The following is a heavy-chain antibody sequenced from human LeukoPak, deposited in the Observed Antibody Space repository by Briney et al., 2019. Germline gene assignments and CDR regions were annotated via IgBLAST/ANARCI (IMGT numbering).Heavy chain of an antibody. CDR2: IRQDGSEK. CDR1: GFIFSSYW. V-gene: IGHV3-7*01. CDR3: ARDKYCSSK. Sequence: GGSLRLSCEASGFIFSSYWMTWVRQAPGEGLEWVANIRQDGSEKHYVDSVKGRFTISRDNAKNSLYLQMNILRAEDTAVYYCARDKYCSSKWGQGTLVTVSS. J-gene: IGHJ4*02. D-gene: IGHD2-2*01.